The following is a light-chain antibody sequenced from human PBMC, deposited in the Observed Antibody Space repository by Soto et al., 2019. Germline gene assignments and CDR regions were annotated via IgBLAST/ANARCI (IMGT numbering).Light chain of an antibody. CDR3: QQYNNWWT. CDR2: GAS. CDR1: QSVSSN. Sequence: EIVMTQSPATLSVSPGERATLSCRASQSVSSNLAWYQQKPGPAPRLLIYGASTRATGIPSRFSGSGSGTEFTLTISSLQSEDFAVYYCQQYNNWWTFGQGTKVEMK. J-gene: IGKJ1*01. V-gene: IGKV3-15*01.